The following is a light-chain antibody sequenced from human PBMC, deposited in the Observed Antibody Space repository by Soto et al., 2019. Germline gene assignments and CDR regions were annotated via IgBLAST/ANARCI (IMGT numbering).Light chain of an antibody. CDR1: SSNIGAPYD. CDR3: QSYDSSLSASV. CDR2: GNS. J-gene: IGLJ2*01. V-gene: IGLV1-40*01. Sequence: QSVLTQPPSVSGAPGQRVTISCTGASSNIGAPYDVHWYQQVPGTAPKLLIYGNSNRPSGVPDRFSGSKSGTSASLAITGLQAEYEADYYCQSYDSSLSASVFGGGTKLTVL.